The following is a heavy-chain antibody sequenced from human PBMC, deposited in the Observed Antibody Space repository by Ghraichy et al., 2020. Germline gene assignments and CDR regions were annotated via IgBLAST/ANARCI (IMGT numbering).Heavy chain of an antibody. CDR2: IKEDGSEK. D-gene: IGHD3-10*01. Sequence: GGSLRLSCAASGFTFRNYWLNWLRQAPGTGLEWVANIKEDGSEKHYVDSVMGRFIISRDNAKNSLYLQMNSLRAEDTAVYYCAGDWGSGSYWSYWGQGTLVTDSS. CDR3: AGDWGSGSYWSY. V-gene: IGHV3-7*01. J-gene: IGHJ4*02. CDR1: GFTFRNYW.